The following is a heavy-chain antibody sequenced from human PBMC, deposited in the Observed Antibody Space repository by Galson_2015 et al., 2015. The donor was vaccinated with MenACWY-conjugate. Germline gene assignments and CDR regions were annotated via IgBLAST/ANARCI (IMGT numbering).Heavy chain of an antibody. CDR3: ARESAAATNGYSFDI. CDR1: GFTFSSYW. J-gene: IGHJ3*02. Sequence: SLRLSCAASGFTFSSYWMSWVRQAPGKGLEWVANINDEGGSEKCYVDSVKGRFSISRDNAKNSLYLQMSSLRAEDTAVYFCARESAAATNGYSFDIWGLGTMLTVSS. D-gene: IGHD2-2*01. V-gene: IGHV3-7*01. CDR2: INDEGGSEK.